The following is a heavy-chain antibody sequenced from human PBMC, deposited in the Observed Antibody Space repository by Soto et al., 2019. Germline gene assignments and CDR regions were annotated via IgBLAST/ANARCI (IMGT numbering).Heavy chain of an antibody. CDR3: AKLSCTSSTCYFPGWFDP. Sequence: SETLSLTCTVSGDSISGGASFWSWIRQPPGKGLEWIANVYYSGSSYYNPSLKSRLTISVYTTKNQFSLQLKSMTAADTAVYYCAKLSCTSSTCYFPGWFDPWGQGPLGTVSS. CDR1: GDSISGGASF. J-gene: IGHJ5*02. CDR2: VYYSGSS. V-gene: IGHV4-31*03. D-gene: IGHD2-2*01.